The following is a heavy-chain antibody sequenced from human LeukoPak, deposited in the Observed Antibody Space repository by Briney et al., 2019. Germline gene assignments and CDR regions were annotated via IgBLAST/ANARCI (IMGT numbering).Heavy chain of an antibody. CDR1: GGSISSYY. CDR2: IYYSGST. Sequence: PSETLSLTCTVSGGSISSYYWSWIRQPPGEGLEWIGYIYYSGSTNYNPSLKSRVTISVDTSKNQFSLKLSSVTAADTAVYYCARDSPDYDSSGYYSGYFDYWGQGTLVTVSS. D-gene: IGHD3-22*01. J-gene: IGHJ4*02. CDR3: ARDSPDYDSSGYYSGYFDY. V-gene: IGHV4-59*01.